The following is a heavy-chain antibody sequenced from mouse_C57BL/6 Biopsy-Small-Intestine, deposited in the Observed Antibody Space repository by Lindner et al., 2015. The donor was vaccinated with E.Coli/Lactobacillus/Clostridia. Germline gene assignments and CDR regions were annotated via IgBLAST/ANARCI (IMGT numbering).Heavy chain of an antibody. Sequence: SVKVSCKTSPYSFEYYGMSWVRQAPGQRLEWMGWVSPFSGNTNYARNLQDRVTLTTDTSTSTVYMELRSLTSDDTAVYYCGRATNSGWYNYYGMDVWGQGTTVTVSS. CDR1: PYSFEYYG. CDR2: VSPFSGNT. CDR3: GRATNSGWYNYYGMDV. J-gene: IGHJ1*01. V-gene: IGHV1-7*01. D-gene: IGHD1-1*01.